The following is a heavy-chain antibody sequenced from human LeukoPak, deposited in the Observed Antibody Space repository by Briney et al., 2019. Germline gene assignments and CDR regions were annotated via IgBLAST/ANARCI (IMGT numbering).Heavy chain of an antibody. CDR1: GGSISSGDYY. CDR2: IYYSGST. J-gene: IGHJ3*02. CDR3: ARDLSGHDAFDI. D-gene: IGHD5-12*01. Sequence: PSETLSLTCTVSGGSISSGDYYWSWIRQPPGKGLEWIGYIYYSGSTYYNPSLKSRVTISVDTSKNQFSLKLSSVTAADTAVYYCARDLSGHDAFDIWGQGTMVTVSP. V-gene: IGHV4-30-4*01.